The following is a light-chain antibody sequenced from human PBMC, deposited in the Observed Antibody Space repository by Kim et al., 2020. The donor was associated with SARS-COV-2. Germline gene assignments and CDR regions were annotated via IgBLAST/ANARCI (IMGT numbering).Light chain of an antibody. CDR1: SNNVCDQG. CDR3: SAWDKRLSAWV. V-gene: IGLV10-54*01. CDR2: RTN. Sequence: QTATLTCTGNSNNVCDQGATWLQQHQGHPPKLLSYRTNDRPSGISERFSASRSGNTASLTIAGLQPEDEADYYCSAWDKRLSAWVFGGGTQLTVL. J-gene: IGLJ3*02.